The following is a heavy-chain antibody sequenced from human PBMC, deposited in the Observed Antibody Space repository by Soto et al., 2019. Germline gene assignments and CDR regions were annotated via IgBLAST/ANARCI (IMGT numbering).Heavy chain of an antibody. J-gene: IGHJ6*02. V-gene: IGHV4-31*03. Sequence: QVQLQESGPGLVKPSQTLSLTCTVSGGSISSGGYYWSWIRQHPGKGLEWIGYIYYSGSTYYNPSLKRRVTRSVDTSKNQFYLKLSAVTAADTAVYYCARDCSSTSCSGYYSGMDVWGQGTTVTVSS. CDR2: IYYSGST. CDR1: GGSISSGGYY. D-gene: IGHD2-2*01. CDR3: ARDCSSTSCSGYYSGMDV.